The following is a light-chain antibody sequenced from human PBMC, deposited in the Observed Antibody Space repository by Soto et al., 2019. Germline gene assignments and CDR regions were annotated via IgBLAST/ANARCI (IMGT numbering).Light chain of an antibody. CDR1: QFIGLY. V-gene: IGKV1-39*01. J-gene: IGKJ3*01. CDR2: SSY. CDR3: QETYSTPYN. Sequence: DIQMTQSPSYLSASVGDTVTITCRASQFIGLYLNWYQQKLGQSPTLLIYSSYILENGVPPRFSGSGSGTDFNLTISDLRLEDFATYYCQETYSTPYNFGQGTKVDV.